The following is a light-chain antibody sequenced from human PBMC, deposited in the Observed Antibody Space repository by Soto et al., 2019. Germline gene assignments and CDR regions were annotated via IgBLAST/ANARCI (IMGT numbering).Light chain of an antibody. CDR3: QSYDSSMSGYV. V-gene: IGLV1-40*01. CDR1: SSNIGAGYD. Sequence: QSALTQPPSVSGAPGQRVTISCTGSSSNIGAGYDVHWYQQLPGTAPKLLIYGNSNRPSGVPDRFSGSKSGTSASLAITGLQAEDEADYYCQSYDSSMSGYVFGTGTKVIV. J-gene: IGLJ1*01. CDR2: GNS.